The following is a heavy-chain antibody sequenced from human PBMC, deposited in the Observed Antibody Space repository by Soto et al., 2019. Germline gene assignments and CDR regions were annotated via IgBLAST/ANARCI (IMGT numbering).Heavy chain of an antibody. Sequence: PSETLSLTCAVSGDSISNSKWWTWVRQTPGKGLEWIGKIDHNGITNYNPSLESRVTILKDNSKNQLSLKLSSVTGADSAVYYCVRLNRDYYYYGMDVWGHGATVTVSS. CDR2: IDHNGIT. CDR3: VRLNRDYYYYGMDV. CDR1: GDSISNSKW. V-gene: IGHV4-4*02. J-gene: IGHJ6*02.